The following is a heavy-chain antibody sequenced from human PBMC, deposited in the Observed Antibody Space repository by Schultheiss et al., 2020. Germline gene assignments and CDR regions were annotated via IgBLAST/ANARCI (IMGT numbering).Heavy chain of an antibody. V-gene: IGHV3-33*01. J-gene: IGHJ6*02. Sequence: GGSLRLSCAASGFTFSSYGMHWVRQAPGKGLEWVAVIWYDGSNKYYADSVKGRFTISRDNSKNTLYLQMNSLRAEDTALYYCARVSPYYYGMDVWGQGTTVTVAS. CDR2: IWYDGSNK. CDR3: ARVSPYYYGMDV. D-gene: IGHD3-3*02. CDR1: GFTFSSYG.